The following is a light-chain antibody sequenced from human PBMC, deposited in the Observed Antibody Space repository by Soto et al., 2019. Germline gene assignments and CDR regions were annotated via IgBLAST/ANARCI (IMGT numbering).Light chain of an antibody. CDR3: KSFTSSSTFV. J-gene: IGLJ1*01. CDR2: EVG. Sequence: QSVLTQPASVSGYPGQTITISCTGTSSDVGDYNYVSWYQQHPGKAPKLMIYEVGNRPSGVSSRFSGSKSGNTASLTISGLQAEDEADYYCKSFTSSSTFVFGTGTKRTVL. CDR1: SSDVGDYNY. V-gene: IGLV2-14*01.